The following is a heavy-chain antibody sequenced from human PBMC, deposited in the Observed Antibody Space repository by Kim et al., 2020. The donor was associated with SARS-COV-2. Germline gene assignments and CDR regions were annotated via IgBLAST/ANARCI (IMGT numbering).Heavy chain of an antibody. Sequence: GGSLRLSCAASGFTFSTYWMHWVRQAPGEGLVWGSRIKTDGSNPRYADSVKGRFTISRDNAKNTLYLQMNSLRAEDTALYYCVRETSTSGSYYFDSWGQG. V-gene: IGHV3-74*01. CDR3: VRETSTSGSYYFDS. D-gene: IGHD6-19*01. J-gene: IGHJ4*02. CDR1: GFTFSTYW. CDR2: IKTDGSNP.